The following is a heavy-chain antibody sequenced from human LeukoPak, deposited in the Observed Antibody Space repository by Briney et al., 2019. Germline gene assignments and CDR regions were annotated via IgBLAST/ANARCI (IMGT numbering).Heavy chain of an antibody. Sequence: ASVKVSCKVSGFTLTELSMHWVRQAPGKGLEWMGGFDPEDTETIYAQEFQGRLTMTDDISTDTAYMELGSLSSEDTAVYYCARVHCSGGSCYFSNWFGPWGQGTLVTVSS. D-gene: IGHD2-15*01. V-gene: IGHV1-24*01. CDR2: FDPEDTET. J-gene: IGHJ5*02. CDR1: GFTLTELS. CDR3: ARVHCSGGSCYFSNWFGP.